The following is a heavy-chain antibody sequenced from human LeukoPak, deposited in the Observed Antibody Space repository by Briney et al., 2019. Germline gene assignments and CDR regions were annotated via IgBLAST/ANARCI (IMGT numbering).Heavy chain of an antibody. Sequence: ASVKVSCKASGYTFTGYSINWVRQAPGQGLEWMGWIHTSTGNPTYAQGFTGRFVFSLDTSVSTAYLQISSLKAEDTAVYYCARTRGSFPPGFDIWGQGTMVTVSS. CDR2: IHTSTGNP. J-gene: IGHJ3*02. CDR3: ARTRGSFPPGFDI. D-gene: IGHD1-26*01. V-gene: IGHV7-4-1*02. CDR1: GYTFTGYS.